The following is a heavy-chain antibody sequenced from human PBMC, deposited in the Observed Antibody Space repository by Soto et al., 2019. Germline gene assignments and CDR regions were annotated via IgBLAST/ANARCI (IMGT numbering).Heavy chain of an antibody. CDR2: ISSSSSTI. CDR3: VRDKMGGEQLLGPRY. J-gene: IGHJ4*02. V-gene: IGHV3-48*02. Sequence: EVQLVESGGGLVQPGGSLRLSCAASGFTFSSYSMNWVRQPPGKGLEWVSYISSSSSTINYADSVKGRFTISRDNAKNSLYLQMSSLRDEDTAVYYCVRDKMGGEQLLGPRYWGQGTLVTVSS. CDR1: GFTFSSYS. D-gene: IGHD6-6*01.